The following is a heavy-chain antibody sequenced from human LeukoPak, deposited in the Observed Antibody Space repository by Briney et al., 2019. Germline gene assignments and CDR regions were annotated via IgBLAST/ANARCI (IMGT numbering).Heavy chain of an antibody. D-gene: IGHD4-17*01. V-gene: IGHV4-59*08. J-gene: IGHJ6*03. Sequence: SETLSLTCTVSGGSVSNYYWSWVRQPPGKGLEWIGDIYHGGSTKYNPSLKSRVTISVDTSKNQFSLNLRSVTAADTAVYYCAKKGRTYTDYGGYYDYMDVWGKGTTVTVS. CDR1: GGSVSNYY. CDR2: IYHGGST. CDR3: AKKGRTYTDYGGYYDYMDV.